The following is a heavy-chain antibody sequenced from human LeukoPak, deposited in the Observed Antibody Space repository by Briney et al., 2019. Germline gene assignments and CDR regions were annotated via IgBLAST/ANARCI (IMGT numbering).Heavy chain of an antibody. V-gene: IGHV3-23*01. CDR2: ISGSGSDT. J-gene: IGHJ4*02. Sequence: PGGCLRLSCAASGFTFSRFAMSWVRQAPGKRLEWVSAISGSGSDTYYADSVEGRFTVSRDNSKNTLYLQMNSLRAEDTALYYCAKDRYGDYSFESWGQGTLVTVSS. CDR3: AKDRYGDYSFES. CDR1: GFTFSRFA. D-gene: IGHD4-17*01.